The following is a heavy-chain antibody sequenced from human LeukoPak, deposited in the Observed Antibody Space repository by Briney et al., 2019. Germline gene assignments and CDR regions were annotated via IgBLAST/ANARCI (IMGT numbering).Heavy chain of an antibody. Sequence: SGGSLRLSCAASGFTFSSFAMSWVRQAPGKGLEWVSAISGSGGSTYYADSVKGRFTISRDNSKNTLYLQMNSLRAEDTAVYYCARGRNQVLAAAGSEDNWFDPWGQGTLVTVSS. D-gene: IGHD6-13*01. J-gene: IGHJ5*02. CDR1: GFTFSSFA. CDR2: ISGSGGST. V-gene: IGHV3-23*01. CDR3: ARGRNQVLAAAGSEDNWFDP.